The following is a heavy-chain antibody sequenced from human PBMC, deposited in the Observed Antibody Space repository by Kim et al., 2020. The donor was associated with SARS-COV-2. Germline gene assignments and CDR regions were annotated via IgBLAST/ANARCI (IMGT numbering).Heavy chain of an antibody. CDR1: GGSISSSSYY. CDR2: RYHSGTT. D-gene: IGHD2-21*02. V-gene: IGHV4-39*01. Sequence: SETLSLTCTVSGGSISSSSYYWGWIRQPPGKGLEWIGSRYHSGTTYYKLSLQSRVTISVDTSKNQLFFALSSVTDADTAVYCCARRPPRGSDGNHYYYYG. CDR3: ARRPPRGSDGNHYYYYG. J-gene: IGHJ6*01.